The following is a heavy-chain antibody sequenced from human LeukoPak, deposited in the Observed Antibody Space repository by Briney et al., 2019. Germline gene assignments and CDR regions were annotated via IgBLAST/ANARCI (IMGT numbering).Heavy chain of an antibody. V-gene: IGHV5-51*01. J-gene: IGHJ5*02. CDR2: IYPGDSDT. Sequence: GESLKISCKGSGYSFTSYWIGWVRQMPGKGLEWMGIIYPGDSDTRYSPSFQGQVTISADKSISTAYLQWSSLKASDTAMYYCARRTPLSLGHPYDYGDYGNWFDPWGQGTLVTVSS. D-gene: IGHD4-17*01. CDR1: GYSFTSYW. CDR3: ARRTPLSLGHPYDYGDYGNWFDP.